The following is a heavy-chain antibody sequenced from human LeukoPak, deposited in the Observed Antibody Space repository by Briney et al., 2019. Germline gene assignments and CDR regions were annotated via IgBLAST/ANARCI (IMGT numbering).Heavy chain of an antibody. CDR1: GFTFSSYN. D-gene: IGHD3-22*01. CDR3: AKDSGYDSSGYYYSRFDY. J-gene: IGHJ4*02. CDR2: ISGSGGST. Sequence: GGSLRLSCAASGFTFSSYNMKWVRQAPGKGLEWVSAISGSGGSTYYADSVKGRFTISRDNSKNTLYLQMNSLRAEDTAVYYCAKDSGYDSSGYYYSRFDYWGQGTLVTVSS. V-gene: IGHV3-23*01.